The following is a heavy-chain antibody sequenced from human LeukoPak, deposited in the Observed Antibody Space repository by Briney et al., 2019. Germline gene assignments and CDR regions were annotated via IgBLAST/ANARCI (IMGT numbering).Heavy chain of an antibody. CDR2: ISYDGSNK. D-gene: IGHD2-2*01. V-gene: IGHV3-30-3*01. CDR3: ARGGQDQLPRRAHWFDP. CDR1: GFTFSSYA. Sequence: PGRSLRLSCAASGFTFSSYAMHWVRQAPGKGLEGVAVISYDGSNKYYADSVKGRFTISRDNSKNTLYLQMNSLRAEDTAVYYCARGGQDQLPRRAHWFDPWGQGTLVTVSS. J-gene: IGHJ5*02.